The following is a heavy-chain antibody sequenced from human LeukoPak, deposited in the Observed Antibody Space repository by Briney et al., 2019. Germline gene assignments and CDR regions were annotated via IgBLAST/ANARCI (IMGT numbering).Heavy chain of an antibody. J-gene: IGHJ4*02. CDR3: ARDRGYYYDSSGYFYGSDY. V-gene: IGHV1-69*05. CDR2: TIPIFGTA. Sequence: ASVKVSCKASGGTFSSYAISLVRQAPGQGLEWMGRTIPIFGTANYAQKFQGRVTITTDESTSTAYMELSSLRSEDTAVYYCARDRGYYYDSSGYFYGSDYWGQGTLVTVSS. D-gene: IGHD3-22*01. CDR1: GGTFSSYA.